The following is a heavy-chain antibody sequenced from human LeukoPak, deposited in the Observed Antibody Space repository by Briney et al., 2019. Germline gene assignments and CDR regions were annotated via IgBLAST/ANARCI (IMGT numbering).Heavy chain of an antibody. CDR3: ARVLWGADP. V-gene: IGHV4-4*02. J-gene: IGHJ5*02. Sequence: KTSETLSLTCTVSSGSIFSSNWWSWVRQPPGKGLEWIGQIFHSGTTTYSPSLKSRVTISMDKSKNQFFLNLTSVTAADTAVYYCARVLWGADPWGQGTLVSVSS. D-gene: IGHD1-26*01. CDR1: SGSIFSSNW. CDR2: IFHSGTT.